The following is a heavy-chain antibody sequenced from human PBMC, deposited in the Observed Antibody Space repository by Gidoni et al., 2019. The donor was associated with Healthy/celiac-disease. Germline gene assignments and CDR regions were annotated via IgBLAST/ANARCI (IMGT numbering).Heavy chain of an antibody. CDR1: GGSISSSSYY. Sequence: QLQLQESGPGLVKPSETLSLTCTVSGGSISSSSYYWGWIRQPPGKGLEWIGSIYYSGSTYYNPSLKSRVTISVDTSKNQFSLKLSSVTAADTAVYYCASQYYYDSSGYPPYYYGMDVWGQGTTVTVSS. V-gene: IGHV4-39*01. CDR2: IYYSGST. CDR3: ASQYYYDSSGYPPYYYGMDV. D-gene: IGHD3-22*01. J-gene: IGHJ6*02.